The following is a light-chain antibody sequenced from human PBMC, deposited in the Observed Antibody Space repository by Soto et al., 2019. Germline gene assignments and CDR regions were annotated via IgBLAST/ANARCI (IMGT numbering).Light chain of an antibody. CDR1: QGISTY. Sequence: DIQMTQSPSSLSASVGDRVTITCRASQGISTYLNWYHQKPGKAPKLLIYAASSLQSGVPSRFSGSGSETDFTLTISSLQPEDFATYSCQRSYSTTWTFGQGTKVDIK. CDR2: AAS. V-gene: IGKV1-39*01. CDR3: QRSYSTTWT. J-gene: IGKJ1*01.